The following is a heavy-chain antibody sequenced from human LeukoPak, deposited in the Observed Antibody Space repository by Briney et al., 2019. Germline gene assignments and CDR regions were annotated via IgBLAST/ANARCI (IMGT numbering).Heavy chain of an antibody. V-gene: IGHV4-30-4*01. Sequence: PSETLSLTCTVSGGSIRSGDYYWNWIRQPPGKGLEWIGYIYYGGSTYYNPSLKSGVTISVDTSKNQFSLKLSAVTAADTAVYYCARADGYGDANWFDPWGQGTLVTVSS. J-gene: IGHJ5*02. CDR3: ARADGYGDANWFDP. CDR2: IYYGGST. D-gene: IGHD4-17*01. CDR1: GGSIRSGDYY.